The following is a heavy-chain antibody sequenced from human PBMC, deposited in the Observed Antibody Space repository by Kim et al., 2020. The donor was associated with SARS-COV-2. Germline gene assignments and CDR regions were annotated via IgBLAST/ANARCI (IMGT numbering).Heavy chain of an antibody. CDR3: ARLRGELLIPNAFDI. J-gene: IGHJ3*02. V-gene: IGHV4-39*01. D-gene: IGHD1-26*01. Sequence: PSLRSRVTISVDTSKNQFSLKLSSVTAADTAVYYCARLRGELLIPNAFDIWGQGTMVTVSS.